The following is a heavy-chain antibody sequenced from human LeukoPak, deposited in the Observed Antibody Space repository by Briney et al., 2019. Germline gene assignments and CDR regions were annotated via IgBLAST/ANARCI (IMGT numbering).Heavy chain of an antibody. V-gene: IGHV3-21*01. CDR2: ISSSSSYI. D-gene: IGHD4-17*01. CDR3: ARTMTTVTFDN. J-gene: IGHJ4*02. CDR1: GFTFSSYS. Sequence: GGSLRLSCAASGFTFSSYSMNWVRQAPGKGLEWVSSISSSSSYIYYADSVKGRFTISRDNAKNSLYLQMNSLRAEDTAVYCCARTMTTVTFDNWGQGTLVTVSS.